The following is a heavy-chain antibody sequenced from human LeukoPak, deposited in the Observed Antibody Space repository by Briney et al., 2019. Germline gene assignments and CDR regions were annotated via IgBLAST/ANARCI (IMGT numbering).Heavy chain of an antibody. CDR2: IYYSGST. D-gene: IGHD3-3*01. V-gene: IGHV4-39*07. J-gene: IGHJ4*02. CDR3: ARASTIFGHFAY. CDR1: GGSISGTPYY. Sequence: SETLSLTCAISGGSISGTPYYWGWIRQPPGKGLEWIGSIYYSGSTYYNPSLKSRLTISVDTSKNQFSLKLSSVTAADTAVYYCARASTIFGHFAYWGRGTLVTVSS.